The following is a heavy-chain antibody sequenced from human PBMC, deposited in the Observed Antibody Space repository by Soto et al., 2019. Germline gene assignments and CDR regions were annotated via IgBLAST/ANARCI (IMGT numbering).Heavy chain of an antibody. CDR3: AIAARIAEAGPLEY. CDR2: ISHSGGSR. D-gene: IGHD6-13*01. Sequence: EVQLLESGGGLVQPGGSLRLSCAGSGFTFSIFAMTWVRQAPGKGLEWVSAISHSGGSRHYADSVKGRFTISRDNSGNTLYLQMDSLRVEDTARYYCAIAARIAEAGPLEYWGRGSQVTVSS. V-gene: IGHV3-23*01. CDR1: GFTFSIFA. J-gene: IGHJ4*02.